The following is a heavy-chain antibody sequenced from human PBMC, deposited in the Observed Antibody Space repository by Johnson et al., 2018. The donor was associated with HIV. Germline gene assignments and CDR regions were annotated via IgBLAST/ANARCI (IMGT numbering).Heavy chain of an antibody. CDR1: QLTFRSNY. CDR3: AREGIWYCSGGSCYGAFDI. Sequence: VHLVESGGGVVQPGRSLRRSCAASQLTFRSNYMSRVRHAPRKRLAGCSVLSSDGLTYDADSVKCLFTITRDNSNNTLYLQMNCLRADDTAVYYCAREGIWYCSGGSCYGAFDIWGQGTMVTVSS. J-gene: IGHJ3*02. V-gene: IGHV3-66*02. D-gene: IGHD2-15*01. CDR2: LSSDGLT.